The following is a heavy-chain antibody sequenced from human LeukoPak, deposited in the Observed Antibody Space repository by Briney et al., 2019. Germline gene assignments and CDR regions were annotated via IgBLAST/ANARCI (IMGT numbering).Heavy chain of an antibody. J-gene: IGHJ4*02. CDR1: GFSFSNYW. CDR3: AKNTGTYDGLIDS. Sequence: PGGSLRLSCAASGFSFSNYWMHWVRQAPGKGLVWISRINSDGSSTTYADSVKGRFAISRDNAKNTLYLQMNSLRAEDTAMYYCAKNTGTYDGLIDSWGQGTLVTVSS. V-gene: IGHV3-74*01. D-gene: IGHD1-26*01. CDR2: INSDGSST.